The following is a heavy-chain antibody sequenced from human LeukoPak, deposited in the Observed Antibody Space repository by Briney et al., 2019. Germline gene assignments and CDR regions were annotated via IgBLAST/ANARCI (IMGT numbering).Heavy chain of an antibody. D-gene: IGHD5/OR15-5a*01. V-gene: IGHV3-23*01. J-gene: IGHJ4*02. CDR2: ISGSGGST. CDR3: AKDYLVYYFDY. Sequence: GGSLRLSCSASGFTFSSYAMHWVRQAPGKGLEWVSGISGSGGSTYYADSVKGRFTISRDNSKNTLYLQMNSLRAEDTAVYYCAKDYLVYYFDYWGQGTLVTVSS. CDR1: GFTFSSYA.